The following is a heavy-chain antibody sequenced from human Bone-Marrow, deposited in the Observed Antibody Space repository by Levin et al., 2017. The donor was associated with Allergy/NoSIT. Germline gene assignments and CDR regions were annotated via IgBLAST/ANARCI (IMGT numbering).Heavy chain of an antibody. V-gene: IGHV3-48*03. J-gene: IGHJ4*02. Sequence: GGSLRLSCAASGFTLSSYEMNWVRQAPGKGLEWISYISSSSMYYVDSVKGRFTISRDNAKNSLYLQMHSLRAEDTAVYFCARATSSWYPIDYWGQGTLVTVSS. CDR1: GFTLSSYE. CDR3: ARATSSWYPIDY. D-gene: IGHD6-13*01. CDR2: ISSSSM.